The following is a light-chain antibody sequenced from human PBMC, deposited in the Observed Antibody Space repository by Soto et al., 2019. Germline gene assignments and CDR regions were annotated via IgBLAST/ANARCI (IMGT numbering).Light chain of an antibody. CDR1: QSVSSN. V-gene: IGKV3D-15*01. Sequence: EVVVTQSPATLSVSPGERATLSCRASQSVSSNLAWYQQKPGQAPRLLIYDASKRATGIPARFSGSGSGTGSTLTISSLEPEDFAVYYCQQYGSSLWTFGQGTKVDIK. J-gene: IGKJ1*01. CDR2: DAS. CDR3: QQYGSSLWT.